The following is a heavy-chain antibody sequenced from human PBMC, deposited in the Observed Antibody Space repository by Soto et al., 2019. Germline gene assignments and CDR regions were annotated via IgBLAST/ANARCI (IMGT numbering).Heavy chain of an antibody. Sequence: EVQLVESGGGLVQPGGSLRLSCVASGFSFDDYWMTWVRQAPGRGPEWVANIEKDGGERNYVDSVKGRFSVSRDNAKRSLFLQMDGLRAEDTAVYYCAAGRGWTSDFWGQGTQVIVSA. CDR1: GFSFDDYW. V-gene: IGHV3-7*05. CDR3: AAGRGWTSDF. CDR2: IEKDGGER. D-gene: IGHD3-3*01. J-gene: IGHJ4*01.